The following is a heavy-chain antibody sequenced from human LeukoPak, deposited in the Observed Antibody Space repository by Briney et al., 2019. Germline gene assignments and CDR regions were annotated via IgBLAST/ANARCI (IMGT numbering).Heavy chain of an antibody. Sequence: PGGSPRLSCAASEFTFSSYWMSWVRQAPGKGLEWVANINQDGSEKYYVDSVKGRFTISRDNAENSLYLQMNSLRPEDSAVYYCARDSSGWYRAYWGQGTLVTVSS. V-gene: IGHV3-7*01. D-gene: IGHD6-19*01. CDR2: INQDGSEK. J-gene: IGHJ4*02. CDR1: EFTFSSYW. CDR3: ARDSSGWYRAY.